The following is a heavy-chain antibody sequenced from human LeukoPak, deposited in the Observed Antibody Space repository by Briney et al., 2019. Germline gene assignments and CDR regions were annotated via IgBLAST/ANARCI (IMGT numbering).Heavy chain of an antibody. V-gene: IGHV3-21*01. CDR1: GFTFSSYS. CDR3: ARVGYYDSSGYYPRGFDP. CDR2: ISSSSSYI. D-gene: IGHD3-22*01. Sequence: GGSLRLSCAASGFTFSSYSMNWVRQAPGKGLEWVSSISSSSSYIYYADSVKGRFTIPRDNAKNSLYLQMNSLRAEDTAVYYCARVGYYDSSGYYPRGFDPWGQGTLVTVSS. J-gene: IGHJ5*02.